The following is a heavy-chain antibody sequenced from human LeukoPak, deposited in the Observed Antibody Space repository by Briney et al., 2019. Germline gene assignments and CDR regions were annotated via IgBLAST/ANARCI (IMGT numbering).Heavy chain of an antibody. CDR3: ARGRYYYDRMDY. CDR1: GFTFSSYW. CDR2: INSDGSST. J-gene: IGHJ4*02. V-gene: IGHV3-74*01. D-gene: IGHD3-10*02. Sequence: GGSLRLSCAASGFTFSSYWMSWVRQAPGKGLVWVSRINSDGSSTSYADSVKGRFTISRDNAKNTLYLQMNSLRAEDTAVYYCARGRYYYDRMDYWGQGTLVTVSS.